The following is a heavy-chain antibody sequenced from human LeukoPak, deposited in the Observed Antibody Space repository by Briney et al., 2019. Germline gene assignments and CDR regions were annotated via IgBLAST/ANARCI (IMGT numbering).Heavy chain of an antibody. D-gene: IGHD4-11*01. J-gene: IGHJ4*02. CDR1: GGSISSYY. V-gene: IGHV4-59*12. Sequence: SETLSLTCTVSGGSISSYYWSWIRQPPGRGLEWIGYIYYSGNTNYNPSLKSRVTISVDTSKNQFSLKLSSVTAADTAVYYCATSHHGLQGDYWGQGTLVTVSS. CDR2: IYYSGNT. CDR3: ATSHHGLQGDY.